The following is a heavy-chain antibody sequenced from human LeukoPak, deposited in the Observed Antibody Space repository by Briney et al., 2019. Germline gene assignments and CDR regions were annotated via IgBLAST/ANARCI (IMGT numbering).Heavy chain of an antibody. J-gene: IGHJ4*02. CDR3: ARDSGAQSSFDY. V-gene: IGHV4-59*01. CDR2: IYYSGST. Sequence: PSETLSLTCTVSGGSISSYYWSWVRQPPGKGLEWIGYIYYSGSTNYNPSLKSRVTISVDTSKKQFSLRLSSVTAADTAVYYCARDSGAQSSFDYWGQGTLVTVSS. CDR1: GGSISSYY. D-gene: IGHD1-26*01.